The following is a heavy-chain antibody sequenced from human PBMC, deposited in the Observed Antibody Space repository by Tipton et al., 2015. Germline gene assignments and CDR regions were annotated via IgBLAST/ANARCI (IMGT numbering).Heavy chain of an antibody. CDR2: IFHRGDT. V-gene: IGHV4-4*02. CDR3: ARGYSNYWGY. Sequence: TLSLTCTVSAGSISSSFWWSWVRQPPGKGLEWIGSIFHRGDTNYNPSLKSRVTISLDTSKNQFSLKLTSVTAADTAVYYCARGYSNYWGYWGQGTLVTVSS. D-gene: IGHD4-11*01. CDR1: AGSISSSFW. J-gene: IGHJ4*02.